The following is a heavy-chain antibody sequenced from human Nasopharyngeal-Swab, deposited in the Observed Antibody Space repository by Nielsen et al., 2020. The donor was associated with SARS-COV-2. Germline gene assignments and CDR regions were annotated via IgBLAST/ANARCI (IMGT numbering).Heavy chain of an antibody. CDR1: GFTFSSYA. D-gene: IGHD2-15*01. CDR2: IRSKGNNYAT. Sequence: GGSLRLSCAASGFTFSSYAMHWVRQADGEGLEWVARIRSKGNNYATAYSASVKGRFIIFRDDPTNTAYLQMNSLKTEDTAMYYCTRCGGGCYSGRDYWGQGTLVTVSS. CDR3: TRCGGGCYSGRDY. V-gene: IGHV3-73*01. J-gene: IGHJ4*02.